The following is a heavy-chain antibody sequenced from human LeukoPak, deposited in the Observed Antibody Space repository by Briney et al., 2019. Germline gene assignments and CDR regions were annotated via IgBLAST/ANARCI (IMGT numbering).Heavy chain of an antibody. Sequence: NPSETLSLTCTVSGGSTSSNSYYWVWIRQSPGKGLEWIGSLHYTGITYYNPSLKSRVTISVDTSRNQFFLKVNSVTAADTAVYYCARAVTFTLIDYWGQGTLVTVSS. CDR3: ARAVTFTLIDY. CDR2: LHYTGIT. V-gene: IGHV4-39*07. D-gene: IGHD4-17*01. CDR1: GGSTSSNSYY. J-gene: IGHJ4*02.